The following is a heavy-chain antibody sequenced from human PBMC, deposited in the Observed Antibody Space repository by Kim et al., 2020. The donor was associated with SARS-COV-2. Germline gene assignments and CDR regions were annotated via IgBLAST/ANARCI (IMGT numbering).Heavy chain of an antibody. CDR2: GNGDT. Sequence: GNGDTTYSQKFQDRVTITRDTAASTAYMELSSLRSEDTAVYYCARESIDWGQGTLVTVSS. J-gene: IGHJ4*02. V-gene: IGHV1-3*01. CDR3: ARESID.